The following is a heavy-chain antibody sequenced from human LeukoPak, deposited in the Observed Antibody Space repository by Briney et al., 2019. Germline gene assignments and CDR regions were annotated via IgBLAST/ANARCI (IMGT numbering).Heavy chain of an antibody. D-gene: IGHD4-17*01. J-gene: IGHJ4*02. CDR1: GGSISSYY. CDR2: IYYSGST. CDR3: ARSRVAVTTGARVDY. Sequence: SETLSLTCTVSGGSISSYYWSWIQQPPGKGLEWIGYIYYSGSTNYTPSLKSRVTISVDTSKNQFSLKLSSVTAADTAVYYCARSRVAVTTGARVDYWGQGTLVTVSS. V-gene: IGHV4-59*08.